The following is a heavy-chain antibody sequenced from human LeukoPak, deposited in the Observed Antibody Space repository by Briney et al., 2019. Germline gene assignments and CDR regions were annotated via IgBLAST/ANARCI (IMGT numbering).Heavy chain of an antibody. D-gene: IGHD4-17*01. Sequence: PGGSLRLSCAASGFTFSSYSMNWVRQAPGKGLEWVSYISSSSSTIYYADSVKGRFTISRDNAKNSLYLQMNSLRDEDTAVYYCAKFTVTTGSDAFDIWGQGTMVTVSS. CDR2: ISSSSSTI. J-gene: IGHJ3*02. CDR1: GFTFSSYS. CDR3: AKFTVTTGSDAFDI. V-gene: IGHV3-48*02.